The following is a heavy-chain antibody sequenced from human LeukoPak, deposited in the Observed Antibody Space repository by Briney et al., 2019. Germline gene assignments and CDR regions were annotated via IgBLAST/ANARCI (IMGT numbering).Heavy chain of an antibody. Sequence: GASVKVSCKASGGTLSNYAISWVRQAPGQGLEWMGVFIPIFPTPNYAQKFQDRVSITADKSTSTAYMELSSLRSEDTAIYYCARGEMATPTWNDYWGQGTLVTVSS. D-gene: IGHD5-24*01. J-gene: IGHJ4*02. CDR3: ARGEMATPTWNDY. CDR2: FIPIFPTP. V-gene: IGHV1-69*06. CDR1: GGTLSNYA.